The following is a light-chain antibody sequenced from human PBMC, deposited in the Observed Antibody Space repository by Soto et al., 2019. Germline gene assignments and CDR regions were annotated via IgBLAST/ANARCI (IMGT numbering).Light chain of an antibody. Sequence: QSVLTQPASVSGSPGQSITISCTGTSSDVGGYNYVSWYQQHPGKAPKLIIYDVSNRPSGVSNHFSGSKSGNTASLTISGTQAEDEADYYCSSYTKSSALYVFGAGTKVTVL. CDR3: SSYTKSSALYV. CDR2: DVS. J-gene: IGLJ1*01. V-gene: IGLV2-14*03. CDR1: SSDVGGYNY.